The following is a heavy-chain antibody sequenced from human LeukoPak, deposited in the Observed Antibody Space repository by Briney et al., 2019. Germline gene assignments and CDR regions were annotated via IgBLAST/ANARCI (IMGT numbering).Heavy chain of an antibody. J-gene: IGHJ3*02. CDR2: ISSSGNTI. Sequence: GGSLRLSCAASEFTFTSYELNWVRQAPGKGLEWVSYISSSGNTISYADSVKGRFTISRDNAKNSLYLQVISLRAEDTATYYCARPYGDYARGAFDIWGQGTMVTVSS. CDR1: EFTFTSYE. D-gene: IGHD4-17*01. V-gene: IGHV3-48*03. CDR3: ARPYGDYARGAFDI.